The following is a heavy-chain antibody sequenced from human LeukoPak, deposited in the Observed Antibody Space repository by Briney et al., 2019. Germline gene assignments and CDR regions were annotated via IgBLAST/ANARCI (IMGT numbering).Heavy chain of an antibody. CDR3: ATDGGTRGVVAGYFDY. CDR2: INPNTGGT. CDR1: GYTFIDYY. J-gene: IGHJ4*02. D-gene: IGHD6-19*01. V-gene: IGHV1-2*04. Sequence: GASVKVSCKASGYTFIDYYVHWVRQAPGQGLEWMGYINPNTGGTNFAQKFQGWVAMTRDTSISTAYMELSRLKSDDTAVYYCATDGGTRGVVAGYFDYWGQGTLVTVSS.